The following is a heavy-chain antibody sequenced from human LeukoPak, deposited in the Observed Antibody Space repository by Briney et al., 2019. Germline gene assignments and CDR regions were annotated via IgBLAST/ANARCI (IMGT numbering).Heavy chain of an antibody. CDR1: GGTFSSYA. D-gene: IGHD2-8*01. CDR3: ARANIVKGYCTNGVCGSDV. CDR2: IIPIFGTA. Sequence: GASVKVSCKASGGTFSSYAISWVRQAPGQGLEWMGGIIPIFGTANYAQKFQGRVTITADESTSTAYMELSSLRSEDTAVYYCARANIVKGYCTNGVCGSDVWGQGTTVTVSS. J-gene: IGHJ6*02. V-gene: IGHV1-69*13.